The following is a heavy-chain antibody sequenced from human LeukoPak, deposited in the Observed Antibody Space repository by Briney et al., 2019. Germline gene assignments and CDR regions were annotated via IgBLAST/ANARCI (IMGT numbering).Heavy chain of an antibody. CDR1: GFTVSSNY. J-gene: IGHJ6*03. Sequence: GGSLRLSCAASGFTVSSNYMSWVRQAPGKGLEWVSVIYSGGSTYYADSVKGRFTISRDNSKNTLHLQMNSLRAEDTAVYYCARAGEPYYYYYMDVWGKGTTVTVSS. D-gene: IGHD1-14*01. V-gene: IGHV3-53*01. CDR2: IYSGGST. CDR3: ARAGEPYYYYYMDV.